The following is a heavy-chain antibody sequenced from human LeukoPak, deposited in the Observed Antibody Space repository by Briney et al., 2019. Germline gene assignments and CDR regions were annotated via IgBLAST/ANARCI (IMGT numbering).Heavy chain of an antibody. CDR3: ASLIVVYPIARLDGFDV. CDR2: IDPNTGGT. V-gene: IGHV1-2*02. J-gene: IGHJ3*01. Sequence: ASVKVSCKASGYTFAGYYMHWVRQAPGQGLEWMGWIDPNTGGTNYAQEFQGRVTMTRDTSAITGYMELSRLTSDDAAVYYCASLIVVYPIARLDGFDVWGQGTMVGVSS. D-gene: IGHD2-15*01. CDR1: GYTFAGYY.